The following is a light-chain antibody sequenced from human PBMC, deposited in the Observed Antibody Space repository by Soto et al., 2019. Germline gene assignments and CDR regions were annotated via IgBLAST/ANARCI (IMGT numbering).Light chain of an antibody. CDR1: QSVLYSSNNKNY. CDR3: QQYYSTPWT. CDR2: WAS. Sequence: DIVMTQSPDSLAVSLGERATINCKSSQSVLYSSNNKNYLAWYQQKPGQPPKLLIYWASTRESGVPGRFSGSGSGTDFTLTIRSLQAEDVAVYSCQQYYSTPWTFGQGTKVEIK. J-gene: IGKJ1*01. V-gene: IGKV4-1*01.